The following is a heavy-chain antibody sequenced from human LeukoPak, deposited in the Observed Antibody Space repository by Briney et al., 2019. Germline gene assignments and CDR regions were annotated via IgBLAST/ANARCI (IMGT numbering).Heavy chain of an antibody. Sequence: SETLSLTCTVSGGSISSSSYYWSWIRQPAGKGLEWIGRIYTSGSTNYNPSLKSRVTISVDTSKNQFSLKLSSVTAADTAVYYCARITTPNSYYYYYYMDVWGKGTTVTVSS. CDR2: IYTSGST. J-gene: IGHJ6*03. V-gene: IGHV4-61*02. CDR3: ARITTPNSYYYYYYMDV. CDR1: GGSISSSSYY. D-gene: IGHD4-11*01.